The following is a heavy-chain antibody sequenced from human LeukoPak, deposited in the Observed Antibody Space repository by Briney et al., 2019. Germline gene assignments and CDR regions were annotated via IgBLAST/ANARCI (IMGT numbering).Heavy chain of an antibody. CDR3: AKDAYDNSGHYFWYFDL. D-gene: IGHD3-22*01. Sequence: PGRSLRLSCAASGVSFDDYAMHWVRQAPGKGLEWVSSITWDSATIAYADSVKGRFTPSRDNAKNSLYLQMTSLRPEDTAFYYCAKDAYDNSGHYFWYFDLWGRGTLVTVSS. V-gene: IGHV3-9*01. J-gene: IGHJ2*01. CDR2: ITWDSATI. CDR1: GVSFDDYA.